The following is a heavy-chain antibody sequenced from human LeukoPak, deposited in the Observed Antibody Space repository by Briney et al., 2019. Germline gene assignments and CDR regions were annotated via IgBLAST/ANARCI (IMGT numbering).Heavy chain of an antibody. D-gene: IGHD5-18*01. Sequence: SVKVSFKASGYTFTGYYMHWVRQAPGQGLEWMGWINPNSGGTNYAQKFQGRVTMTRDTSISTAYMELSRLRSDDTAVYYCARSEDTAMVIVNWGQGTLVTVSS. CDR1: GYTFTGYY. CDR3: ARSEDTAMVIVN. J-gene: IGHJ4*02. V-gene: IGHV1-2*02. CDR2: INPNSGGT.